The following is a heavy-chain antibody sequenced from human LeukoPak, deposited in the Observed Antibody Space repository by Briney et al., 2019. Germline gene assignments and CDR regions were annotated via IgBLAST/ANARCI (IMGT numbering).Heavy chain of an antibody. Sequence: PGGSLRLSCAASGFTFSNAWMSWVRQAPGKGLEWVGRIKSKTDGGTTDYAAPVKGRFTISRDDSKNTLYLQMNSLKTEDTAVYYCTTDEAQARDAFDIWGQGTMVTVSS. CDR1: GFTFSNAW. V-gene: IGHV3-15*01. CDR2: IKSKTDGGTT. CDR3: TTDEAQARDAFDI. J-gene: IGHJ3*02.